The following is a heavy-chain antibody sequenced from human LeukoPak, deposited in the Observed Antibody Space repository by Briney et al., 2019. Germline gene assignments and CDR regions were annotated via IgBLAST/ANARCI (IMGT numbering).Heavy chain of an antibody. J-gene: IGHJ4*02. CDR3: ARFTPVAGIDY. CDR2: IKQDGSEK. CDR1: GFTFSSDW. Sequence: GGSLRLSCAASGFTFSSDWMSWVRQAPGKGLEWVANIKQDGSEKYYVDSVKGRFTISRDNAKNSLYLQMNSLRAEDTAVYYCARFTPVAGIDYWGQGTLVTVSS. D-gene: IGHD6-19*01. V-gene: IGHV3-7*03.